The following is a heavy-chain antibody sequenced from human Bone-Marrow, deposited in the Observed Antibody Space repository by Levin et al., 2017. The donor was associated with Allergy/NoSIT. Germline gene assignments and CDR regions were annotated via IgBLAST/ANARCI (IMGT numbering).Heavy chain of an antibody. CDR3: ARTVGAAPSDY. D-gene: IGHD6-6*01. Sequence: GGSLRLSCAASGFTFSDYWMTWVRQAPGKGPEWVANIKADGSEKYYADSVTGRFTISRDNAQNLLFLKLDYLRGDDSGIYYCARTVGAAPSDYWGQGTLVTVAS. J-gene: IGHJ4*02. V-gene: IGHV3-7*01. CDR2: IKADGSEK. CDR1: GFTFSDYW.